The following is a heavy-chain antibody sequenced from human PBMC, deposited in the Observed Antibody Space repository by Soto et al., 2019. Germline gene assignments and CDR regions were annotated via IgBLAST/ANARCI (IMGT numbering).Heavy chain of an antibody. CDR2: IYHSGDT. J-gene: IGHJ4*02. CDR3: ARAPSNERLDY. CDR1: GAYVNTGGYY. Sequence: QVQLQESGPGLVKPSQTLSLTCTVSGAYVNTGGYYWSWVRQYPGKGLEWIGYIYHSGDTYYNPSLKSRLTISVDTSKNHFSLSLSSVTVADTAVYYCARAPSNERLDYWGQGTLVIVSS. V-gene: IGHV4-31*03. D-gene: IGHD1-1*01.